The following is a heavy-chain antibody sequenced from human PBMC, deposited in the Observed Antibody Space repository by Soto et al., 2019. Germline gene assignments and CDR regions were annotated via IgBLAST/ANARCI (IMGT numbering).Heavy chain of an antibody. CDR2: ISGSGGST. Sequence: GGSLRLSCAASGFTFSSFAMSWVRQAPGKGLDWVSAISGSGGSTYSADSVKGRFTISRDNSKNTLYLQMSSLRAEDTAVYYCARVVDSNYNIYYYYYGMDVWGQGTTVTVSS. CDR3: ARVVDSNYNIYYYYYGMDV. V-gene: IGHV3-23*01. D-gene: IGHD4-4*01. J-gene: IGHJ6*02. CDR1: GFTFSSFA.